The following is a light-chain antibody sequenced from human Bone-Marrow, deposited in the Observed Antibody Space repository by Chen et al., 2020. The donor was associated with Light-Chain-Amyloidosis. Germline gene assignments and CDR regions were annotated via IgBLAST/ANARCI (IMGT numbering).Light chain of an antibody. CDR2: RDT. V-gene: IGLV3-25*03. CDR3: QSADSSGTYEVI. Sequence: SSELTHPPSVSVSPGPTARITCSGDALPTEYAYWYQQKPGQAPVLVIHRDTERPSGISERVSGSSSGTTATVTISGVQAEDEADYHCQSADSSGTYEVIFGGGTKLTVL. J-gene: IGLJ2*01. CDR1: ALPTEY.